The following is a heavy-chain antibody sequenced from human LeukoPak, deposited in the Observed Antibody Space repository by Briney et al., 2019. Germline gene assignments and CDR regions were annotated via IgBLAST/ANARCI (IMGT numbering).Heavy chain of an antibody. CDR2: ISWNSGSI. V-gene: IGHV3-9*01. CDR3: AKDIRAYYDSSGYYDY. CDR1: GFTFDDYA. J-gene: IGHJ4*02. D-gene: IGHD3-22*01. Sequence: PGGSLRLSCAASGFTFDDYAMHWVRHAPGKGLEWVSGISWNSGSIGYADSVKGRFTISRDNAKNSLYLQMNSLRAEDTALYYCAKDIRAYYDSSGYYDYWGQGTLVTVSS.